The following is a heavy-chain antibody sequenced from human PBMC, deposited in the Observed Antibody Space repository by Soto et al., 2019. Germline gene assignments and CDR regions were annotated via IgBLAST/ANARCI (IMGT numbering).Heavy chain of an antibody. V-gene: IGHV3-30-3*01. CDR2: IPYGGGNK. D-gene: IGHD2-21*01. CDR1: GFTFSRNA. CDR3: GRDHRDGSNDWYHGMDV. Sequence: QVQLVESGGGVVQPGRSLRLSCAASGFTFSRNAMHWVRQAPGKGLEWVAVIPYGGGNKYYADSVKGRFIISRDNSKNTLFLQLNSLRAEDTAVYYCGRDHRDGSNDWYHGMDVWGQGTTVTVSS. J-gene: IGHJ6*02.